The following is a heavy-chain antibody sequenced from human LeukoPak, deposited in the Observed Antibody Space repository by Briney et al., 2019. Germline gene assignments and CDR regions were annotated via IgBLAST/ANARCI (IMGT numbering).Heavy chain of an antibody. CDR3: ARIAAAPDY. CDR2: ILYDGSNK. Sequence: PGRSLRLSCAASGFTFSSYGMHWVRQAPGKGLEWVAVILYDGSNKYYADSVKGRFTISRDNSKNTLYLQMNSLRAEDTAVYYCARIAAAPDYWGQGTLVTVSS. CDR1: GFTFSSYG. V-gene: IGHV3-30*19. J-gene: IGHJ4*02. D-gene: IGHD6-13*01.